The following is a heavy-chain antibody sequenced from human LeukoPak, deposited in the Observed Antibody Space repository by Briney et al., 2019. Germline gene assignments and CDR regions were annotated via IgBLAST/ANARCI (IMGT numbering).Heavy chain of an antibody. CDR3: AKGYDYYDTGGYYSRPDTFDI. CDR2: IGGSGSST. V-gene: IGHV3-23*01. CDR1: GFTFSSYA. D-gene: IGHD3-22*01. Sequence: GGSLRLSCAASGFTFSSYALSWVRQAPGKGLEWVSAIGGSGSSTYYADSVKGRFTISRDNSKNTLYLQMNSLRAEDTAVYYCAKGYDYYDTGGYYSRPDTFDIWGQGTLVTVSS. J-gene: IGHJ3*02.